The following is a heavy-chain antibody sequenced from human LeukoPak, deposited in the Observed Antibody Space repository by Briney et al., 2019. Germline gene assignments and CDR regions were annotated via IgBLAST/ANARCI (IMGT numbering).Heavy chain of an antibody. V-gene: IGHV3-21*01. Sequence: GGSLRLSCAASGFTFSSYAMSWVRQAPGKGLEWVSSISSSSSYIYYADSVKGRFTISRDNAKNSLYLQMHSLRAEDTAVYYCARHDSSGYVDYWGQGTLVTVSS. J-gene: IGHJ4*02. CDR1: GFTFSSYA. CDR2: ISSSSSYI. CDR3: ARHDSSGYVDY. D-gene: IGHD3-22*01.